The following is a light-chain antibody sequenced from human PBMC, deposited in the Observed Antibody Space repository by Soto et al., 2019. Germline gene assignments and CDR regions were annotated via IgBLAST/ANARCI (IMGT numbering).Light chain of an antibody. CDR3: QHYNSYSEA. J-gene: IGKJ1*01. V-gene: IGKV1-5*03. CDR1: QSISVW. CDR2: KTS. Sequence: DIQMTQSPSTLSASVGDRVTITCRASQSISVWLAWYQQKAGKAPKLLIYKTSTLKSGVPSRFSGCGSGTEFTLTISSLQPDDFATYYCQHYNSYSEAFGLGTKVDIK.